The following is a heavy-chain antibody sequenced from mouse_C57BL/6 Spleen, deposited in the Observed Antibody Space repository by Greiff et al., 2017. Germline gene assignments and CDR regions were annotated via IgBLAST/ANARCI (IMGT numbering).Heavy chain of an antibody. D-gene: IGHD1-2*01. J-gene: IGHJ1*03. CDR1: GFTFSSYA. V-gene: IGHV5S21*01. CDR3: AREVATTADFDV. Sequence: EVKVVESGEGLVKPGGSLKLSCAASGFTFSSYAMSWVRQTPEKGLEWVAYISSGGDYIYYADTVKGRFTISRDNARNTLYLQMSSLKSEDTAMYYCAREVATTADFDVWGTGTTVTVSS. CDR2: ISSGGDYI.